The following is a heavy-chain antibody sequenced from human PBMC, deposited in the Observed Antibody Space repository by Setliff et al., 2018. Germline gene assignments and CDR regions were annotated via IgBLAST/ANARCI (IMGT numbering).Heavy chain of an antibody. Sequence: SETLSLTCAVSGYSISSDYYWGWIRQPPGEGLEWIGSMYHSGSTYYNPSLKSRVTISVDTSKNQFSLKLNYVTAADTAVYYCARALGYCSRTSCYADAFDIWGQGTMVT. J-gene: IGHJ3*02. V-gene: IGHV4-38-2*01. CDR2: MYHSGST. CDR3: ARALGYCSRTSCYADAFDI. CDR1: GYSISSDYY. D-gene: IGHD2-2*01.